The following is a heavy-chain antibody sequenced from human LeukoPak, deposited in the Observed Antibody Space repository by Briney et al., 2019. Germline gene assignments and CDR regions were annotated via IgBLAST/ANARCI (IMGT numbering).Heavy chain of an antibody. CDR3: ARLFDYDNSGDPDTFDI. Sequence: SETLSLTCTVSGGSFINYYWTWIRQPPGTGLEWIAFIYYTGRTRYNPSLQSRVTISLDTSKNHFSLQLRSVTAADTAVYYCARLFDYDNSGDPDTFDIWGQGTTVSVSS. CDR2: IYYTGRT. J-gene: IGHJ3*02. V-gene: IGHV4-59*01. CDR1: GGSFINYY. D-gene: IGHD3-22*01.